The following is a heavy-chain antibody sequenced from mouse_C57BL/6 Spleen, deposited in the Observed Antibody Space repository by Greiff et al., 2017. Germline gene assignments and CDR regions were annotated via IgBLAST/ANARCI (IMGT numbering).Heavy chain of an antibody. CDR1: GYTFTDYE. D-gene: IGHD1-1*01. J-gene: IGHJ1*03. Sequence: VKLMESGAELVRPGASVTLSCKASGYTFTDYEMHWVKQTPVHGLEWIGAIGPETGGTAYNQKFKGKAILTADKSSSTTYMELRSRTSEDSAVYYCTRSHGSSYWYFDGWSTGTTGTVTA. CDR3: TRSHGSSYWYFDG. V-gene: IGHV1-15*01. CDR2: IGPETGGT.